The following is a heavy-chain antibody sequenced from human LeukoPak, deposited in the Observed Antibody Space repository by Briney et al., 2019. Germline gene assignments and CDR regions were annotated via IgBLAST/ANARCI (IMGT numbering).Heavy chain of an antibody. CDR2: IQYDGSNK. Sequence: GGSLRLSCEAPGFIFSSYGMHWVRQAPGKGLEWVAYIQYDGSNKQYADSVKGRFTISRDSSKNTLYLQMNSLRAEDTAVYYCARVYGYPGIVGATGRPPPTTNDYYYYYMDVWGKGTTVTVSS. D-gene: IGHD1-26*01. CDR3: ARVYGYPGIVGATGRPPPTTNDYYYYYMDV. J-gene: IGHJ6*03. CDR1: GFIFSSYG. V-gene: IGHV3-30*02.